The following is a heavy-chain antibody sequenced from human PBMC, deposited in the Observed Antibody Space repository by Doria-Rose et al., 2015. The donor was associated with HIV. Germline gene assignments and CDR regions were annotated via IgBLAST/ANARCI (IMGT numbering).Heavy chain of an antibody. CDR3: ARGRNYFDY. J-gene: IGHJ4*02. CDR1: GYTFTGDY. CDR2: INPHSGGT. Sequence: AEVQKPGASVKVSCKTSGYTFTGDYIHWVRQAPGQGLEWVGWINPHSGGTNYAQKLQGMVTMTRDTSVSTVYIELSRLRSDDTAVYYCARGRNYFDYWGQGTLVTVSS. V-gene: IGHV1-2*02.